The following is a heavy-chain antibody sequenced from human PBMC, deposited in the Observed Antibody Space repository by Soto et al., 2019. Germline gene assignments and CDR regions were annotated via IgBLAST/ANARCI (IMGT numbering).Heavy chain of an antibody. J-gene: IGHJ5*02. D-gene: IGHD3-9*01. CDR1: GGSFSGYY. V-gene: IGHV4-34*01. CDR2: INHSGST. Sequence: QVQLQQWGAGLLKPSETLSLTCAVYGGSFSGYYWSWIRQPPGKGLEWIGEINHSGSTNYNPSLKSRVTRAVDTSKNQFSMKLSSVTAADTAVYYCARALYYDILTARWGWFDPWGQGTLVTVSS. CDR3: ARALYYDILTARWGWFDP.